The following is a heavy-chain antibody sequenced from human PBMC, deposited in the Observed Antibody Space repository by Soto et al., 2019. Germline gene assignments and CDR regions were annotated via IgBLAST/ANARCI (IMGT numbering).Heavy chain of an antibody. CDR3: ARHHVLRYFDCSPNGFDP. CDR2: IYYSGST. Sequence: SETLSLTCTASGGSISSSSYYWGWIRQPPGKGLEWIGSIYYSGSTYYNPPLKSRVTISVDTSKNQFSLKLSSVTAADTAVYYCARHHVLRYFDCSPNGFDPWGQGTLVTVSS. V-gene: IGHV4-39*01. D-gene: IGHD3-9*01. J-gene: IGHJ5*02. CDR1: GGSISSSSYY.